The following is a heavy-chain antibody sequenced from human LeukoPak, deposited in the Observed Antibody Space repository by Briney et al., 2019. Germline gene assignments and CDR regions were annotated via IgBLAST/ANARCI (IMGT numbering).Heavy chain of an antibody. CDR2: IYRGGST. D-gene: IGHD4-11*01. CDR1: GFTVSSNY. J-gene: IGHJ6*03. V-gene: IGHV3-66*01. CDR3: ARDRTGQQLISRKEYYYMDV. Sequence: GGSLRLSCAASGFTVSSNYMSWVRQAPGKGLEWVSIIYRGGSTYYADSGKGRFTITRDNSKKMHGLQMNSLRAEDTAVYYCARDRTGQQLISRKEYYYMDVWGKGTTVTISS.